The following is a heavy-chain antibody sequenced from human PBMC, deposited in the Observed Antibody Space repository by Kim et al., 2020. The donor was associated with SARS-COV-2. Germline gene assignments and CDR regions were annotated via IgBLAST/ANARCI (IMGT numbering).Heavy chain of an antibody. Sequence: GESLKISCKGSGYSFTSYWIGWVRQMPGKGLEWMGIIYPGDSDTRYSPSFQGQVTISADKSISTAYLQWSSLKASDTAMYYCAAFYSGSSYDYYYGMDVWGQGTTVTVSS. J-gene: IGHJ6*02. V-gene: IGHV5-51*01. CDR1: GYSFTSYW. D-gene: IGHD6-6*01. CDR3: AAFYSGSSYDYYYGMDV. CDR2: IYPGDSDT.